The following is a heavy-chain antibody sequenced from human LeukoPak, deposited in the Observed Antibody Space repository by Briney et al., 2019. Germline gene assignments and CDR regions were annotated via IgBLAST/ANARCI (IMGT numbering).Heavy chain of an antibody. D-gene: IGHD2-15*01. V-gene: IGHV3-21*01. J-gene: IGHJ5*02. CDR3: AREGSHCSGGSCLVGWFDP. Sequence: GGSLRLSCAASGFTFSSYSMNWVRQAPGKGLEWVSSISSSSSYIYYADSVKGRFTISRDNAKNSLYLQMNSLRAEDTAVYYCAREGSHCSGGSCLVGWFDPWGQGTLVTVSS. CDR2: ISSSSSYI. CDR1: GFTFSSYS.